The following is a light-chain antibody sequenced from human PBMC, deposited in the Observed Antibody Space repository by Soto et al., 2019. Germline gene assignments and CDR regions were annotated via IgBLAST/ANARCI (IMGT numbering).Light chain of an antibody. CDR3: QQYNNWPLT. Sequence: EIVMTQSPATLSVSPGERATLSCRASQSVSSNLSWYEQKPGQTPRLIIYDASSRATGIPARFSGSGSGTDFTLTISSLQSEDFAVYYCQQYNNWPLTFGRGTYVEIK. V-gene: IGKV3-15*01. J-gene: IGKJ4*01. CDR2: DAS. CDR1: QSVSSN.